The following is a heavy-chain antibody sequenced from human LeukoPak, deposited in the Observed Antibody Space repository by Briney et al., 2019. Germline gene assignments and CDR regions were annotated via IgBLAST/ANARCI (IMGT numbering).Heavy chain of an antibody. J-gene: IGHJ5*02. CDR1: GGSISSSSYY. D-gene: IGHD5-12*01. Sequence: SETLSLTCTVSGGSISSSSYYWGWIRQPPGKGLEWIGSIYYSGSTNYNPSLKSRVTISVDTSKNQFSLKLSSVTAADTAVYYCATYSAYSNWFDPWGQGTLVTVSS. V-gene: IGHV4-39*07. CDR2: IYYSGST. CDR3: ATYSAYSNWFDP.